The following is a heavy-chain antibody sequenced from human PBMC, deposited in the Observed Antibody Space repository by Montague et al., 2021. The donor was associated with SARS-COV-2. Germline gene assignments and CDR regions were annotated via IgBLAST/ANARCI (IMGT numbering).Heavy chain of an antibody. V-gene: IGHV4-31*03. CDR1: GGSISSGGYY. CDR2: IYYSGST. Sequence: TLSLTCTVSGGSISSGGYYWSWIRQHPGKGLEWIGYIYYSGSTYYNPSLKSRVTISVDTSKNQFSLKLSSVTAADTAVYYCVRSSAPSITIFGVSNTYWCFDLWGRGTLVTVSS. J-gene: IGHJ2*01. CDR3: VRSSAPSITIFGVSNTYWCFDL. D-gene: IGHD3-3*01.